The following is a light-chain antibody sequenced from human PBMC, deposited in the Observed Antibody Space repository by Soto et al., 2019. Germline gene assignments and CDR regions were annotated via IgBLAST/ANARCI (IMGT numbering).Light chain of an antibody. Sequence: DIQMTQSPSSLSASVGDRVTITCRASHSISSYLNWYQHKPGKAPKLLIFAASSVPSGVPSRFSSIVSRTGFTFTVRSLHPEDFSTYYCLQGYSIPRTFGPGTKVDIE. CDR2: AAS. CDR1: HSISSY. V-gene: IGKV1-39*01. CDR3: LQGYSIPRT. J-gene: IGKJ3*01.